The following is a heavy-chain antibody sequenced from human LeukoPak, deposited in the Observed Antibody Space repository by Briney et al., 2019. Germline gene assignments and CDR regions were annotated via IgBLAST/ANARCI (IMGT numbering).Heavy chain of an antibody. J-gene: IGHJ6*03. Sequence: GGSLRLSCAASGFTFSTYSINWVRQAPGKGLEWVSYISSDSSTIYYADSVKGRFTISRDNAKNSLYLQMNSLGPEDTAVYYCARDPYSGNYGNYYYYYMDVWGKGTTVTISS. CDR2: ISSDSSTI. V-gene: IGHV3-48*04. CDR1: GFTFSTYS. D-gene: IGHD1-26*01. CDR3: ARDPYSGNYGNYYYYYMDV.